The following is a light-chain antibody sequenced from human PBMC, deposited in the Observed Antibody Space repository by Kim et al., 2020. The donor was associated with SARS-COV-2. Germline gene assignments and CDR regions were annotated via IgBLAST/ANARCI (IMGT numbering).Light chain of an antibody. Sequence: SSELTQDPAVSVALGQTVRITCQGDSLRSYYASWYQQKPGQAPVLVIYGKNNRPSGIPDRFSGSSSGNTASLTITGAQAEDEADYYCNSRDSGVNHLRVF. J-gene: IGLJ1*01. CDR3: NSRDSGVNHLRV. CDR2: GKN. CDR1: SLRSYY. V-gene: IGLV3-19*01.